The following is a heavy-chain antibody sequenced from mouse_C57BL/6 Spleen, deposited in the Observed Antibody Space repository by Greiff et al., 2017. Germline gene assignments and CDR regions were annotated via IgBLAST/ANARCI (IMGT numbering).Heavy chain of an antibody. CDR1: GFSLTSYG. D-gene: IGHD1-2*01. V-gene: IGHV2-5*01. Sequence: QVQLKESGPGLVQPSQSLSITCTVSGFSLTSYGVHWVRQSPGKGLEWLGVIWRGGSTDYNAAFMSRLSITKDNSKSQVFFKMNSLQADDTAIYFGAKRDYGPYYAMDYWGQGTSLTVSS. CDR3: AKRDYGPYYAMDY. CDR2: IWRGGST. J-gene: IGHJ4*01.